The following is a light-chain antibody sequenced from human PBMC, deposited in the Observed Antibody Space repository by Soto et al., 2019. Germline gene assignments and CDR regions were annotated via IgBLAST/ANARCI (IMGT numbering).Light chain of an antibody. CDR2: HVS. CDR3: SSYAGDSIYVL. J-gene: IGLJ3*02. CDR1: SRDVGGYHF. V-gene: IGLV2-11*01. Sequence: QSVLTQPRSVSGSPGQSVSISCTGTSRDVGGYHFVSWYQHHPGRAPKLIIYHVSERPSGVPDRFSASKSGDTASLTISGLLAEDEADYYCSSYAGDSIYVLFGGGTKLTVL.